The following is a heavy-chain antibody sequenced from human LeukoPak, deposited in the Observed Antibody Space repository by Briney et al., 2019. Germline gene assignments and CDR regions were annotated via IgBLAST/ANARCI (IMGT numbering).Heavy chain of an antibody. CDR2: IIPILGIA. J-gene: IGHJ4*02. Sequence: SVKVSCKASGGTFSSYAISWVRQAPGQGLEWMGRIIPILGIANYAQKFQGRVTITADKSTSTAYMELSSLRSEDTAVYYCARSYGSGSYSSYFDYWGQGTLVTVSS. CDR3: ARSYGSGSYSSYFDY. V-gene: IGHV1-69*04. CDR1: GGTFSSYA. D-gene: IGHD3-10*01.